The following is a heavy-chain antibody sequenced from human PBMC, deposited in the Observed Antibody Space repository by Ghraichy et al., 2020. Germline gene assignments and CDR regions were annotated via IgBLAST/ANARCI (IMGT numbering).Heavy chain of an antibody. CDR2: ISGSGGST. V-gene: IGHV3-23*01. CDR3: AKDRSSGYYSVFDY. Sequence: GESLNISCAASGFTFSSYAMSWVRQAPGKGLEWVSAISGSGGSTYYADSVKGRFTISRDNSKNTLYLQMNSLRAEDTAVYYCAKDRSSGYYSVFDYWGQGTLVTVSS. J-gene: IGHJ4*02. D-gene: IGHD3-22*01. CDR1: GFTFSSYA.